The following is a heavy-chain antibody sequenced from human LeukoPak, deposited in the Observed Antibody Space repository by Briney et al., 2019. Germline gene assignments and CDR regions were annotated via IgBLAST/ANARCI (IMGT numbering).Heavy chain of an antibody. D-gene: IGHD6-19*01. V-gene: IGHV3-21*01. CDR2: ISSSSSYI. J-gene: IGHJ4*02. CDR3: ARGGYSSGWYVY. Sequence: GGSLRLSCAASGFTFSSYSMNRVRQAPGKGLEWVSSISSSSSYIYYADSVKGRFTISRDNAKNSLYLQMNSLRAEDTAVYYCARGGYSSGWYVYWGQGTLVTVSS. CDR1: GFTFSSYS.